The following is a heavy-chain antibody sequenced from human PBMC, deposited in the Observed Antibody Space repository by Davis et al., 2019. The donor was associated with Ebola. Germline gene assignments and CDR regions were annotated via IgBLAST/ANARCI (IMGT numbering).Heavy chain of an antibody. CDR3: ARGSGSGSYYPYFDY. CDR2: IYYSGSP. D-gene: IGHD1-26*01. CDR1: GGSISGYY. Sequence: PSETLSLTCTVSGGSISGYYWSWIRQPPGKGLEWIGYIYYSGSPNYNPSLKSRVTISLDTSKNQFSLKLSSVTAADTAVYYCARGSGSGSYYPYFDYWGQGTLVTVSS. V-gene: IGHV4-59*12. J-gene: IGHJ4*02.